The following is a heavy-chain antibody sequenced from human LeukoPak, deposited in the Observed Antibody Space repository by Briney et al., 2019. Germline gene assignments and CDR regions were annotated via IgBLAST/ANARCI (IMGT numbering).Heavy chain of an antibody. J-gene: IGHJ3*02. CDR1: GFTFNTYW. Sequence: GGSLRLSCAASGFTFNTYWMSWVRQAPGKGLEWVASIKQDGSEKYYVDSVKGRFTISRDNSKNTLYLQMNSLRAEDTAVYYCAKEEISGYYYGSGNIAFDIWGQGTMVTVSS. V-gene: IGHV3-7*03. CDR2: IKQDGSEK. CDR3: AKEEISGYYYGSGNIAFDI. D-gene: IGHD3-10*01.